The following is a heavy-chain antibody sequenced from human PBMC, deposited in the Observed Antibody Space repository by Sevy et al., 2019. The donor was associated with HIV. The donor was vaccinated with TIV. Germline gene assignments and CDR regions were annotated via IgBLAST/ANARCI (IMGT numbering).Heavy chain of an antibody. J-gene: IGHJ4*02. V-gene: IGHV4-59*01. CDR2: IYSSGSS. CDR3: ARSSGYSYGDFDY. D-gene: IGHD5-18*01. CDR1: GGSISGNY. Sequence: SETLSLTCTVSGGSISGNYWSWIRQPPGKGLEWIGYIYSSGSSYNPSLKSRVSISMDTSKNQFSLKLNSVTAADTAVYYCARSSGYSYGDFDYWGQGTLVTVSS.